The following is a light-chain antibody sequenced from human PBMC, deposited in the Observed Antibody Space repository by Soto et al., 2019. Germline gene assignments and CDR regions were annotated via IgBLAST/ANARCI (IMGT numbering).Light chain of an antibody. CDR3: TSYAGGNNV. CDR1: SSDVGFYNY. J-gene: IGLJ1*01. V-gene: IGLV2-8*01. CDR2: EVN. Sequence: ALTQPPSASGSPGQSVTISCTGTSSDVGFYNYVSWYQQHPGKVPKLMVYEVNKRPSGVPDRFSGSKSGNTASLTVSGLQAEDEADYYCTSYAGGNNVFGTGTKLTVL.